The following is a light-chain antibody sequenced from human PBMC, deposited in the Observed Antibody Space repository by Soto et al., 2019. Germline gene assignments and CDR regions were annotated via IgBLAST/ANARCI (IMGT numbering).Light chain of an antibody. V-gene: IGKV3-20*01. CDR2: GAS. CDR1: QSVDSSY. J-gene: IGKJ5*01. CDR3: QHYGSSSS. Sequence: EIVLTQSPVTLSLSPGVRATLSCWASQSVDSSYLAWLQQKPGQAPSLLIYGASSRATGIPDRFSGSGSGTDFTLTISRLEPEDFAVYYCQHYGSSSSFGHGTRLEIK.